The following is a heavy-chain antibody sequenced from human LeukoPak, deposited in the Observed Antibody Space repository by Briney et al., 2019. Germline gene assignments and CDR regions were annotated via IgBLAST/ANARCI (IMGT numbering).Heavy chain of an antibody. J-gene: IGHJ6*02. Sequence: GGSLRLSCAASGFTFSNYAMSWVRQAPGGGLEWVSTISDSGSSTYYADSVKGRFTISRDNSKTTLYLQMNSLRVEDTAIYYCAKVPYSDYGSGRPPFMDVWGQGTTVAVSS. D-gene: IGHD3-10*01. CDR3: AKVPYSDYGSGRPPFMDV. CDR2: ISDSGSST. CDR1: GFTFSNYA. V-gene: IGHV3-23*01.